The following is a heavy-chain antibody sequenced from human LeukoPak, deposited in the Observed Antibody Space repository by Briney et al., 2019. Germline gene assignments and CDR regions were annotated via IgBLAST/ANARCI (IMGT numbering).Heavy chain of an antibody. CDR1: GFTFSSYW. D-gene: IGHD3-10*01. V-gene: IGHV3-7*03. Sequence: GGSLRLSCAASGFTFSSYWMSWVRQAPGKGLEWVANIKQDGSEKYYADSVKGRFTISRDNSKNSLYLQMNSLRTEDTALYYCAKGKNTGSYLSHVDYWGQGTLVTVSS. CDR2: IKQDGSEK. J-gene: IGHJ4*02. CDR3: AKGKNTGSYLSHVDY.